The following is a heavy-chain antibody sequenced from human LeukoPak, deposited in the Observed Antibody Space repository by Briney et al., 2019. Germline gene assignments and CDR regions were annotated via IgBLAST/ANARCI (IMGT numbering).Heavy chain of an antibody. J-gene: IGHJ4*02. CDR3: ARRAGAYSHPYDY. Sequence: ASVKVSCKASGYTFTGYYMHWVRQAPGQGLEWMGWINPNSGGTNYAQKFQGRVTMTRDTSISTAYTELSRLRSDDTAVYYCARRAGAYSHPYDYWGQGTLVTVSS. D-gene: IGHD4/OR15-4a*01. CDR2: INPNSGGT. V-gene: IGHV1-2*02. CDR1: GYTFTGYY.